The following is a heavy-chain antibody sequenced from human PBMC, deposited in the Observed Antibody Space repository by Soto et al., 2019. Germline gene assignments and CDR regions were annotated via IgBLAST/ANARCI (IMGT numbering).Heavy chain of an antibody. D-gene: IGHD3-22*01. Sequence: ASVKVSCKASGYTFTNSGISWVRQAPGQGLEWMGWIGAYNGHTKYAQKLQGRVTMTTDTSTSTAYMELRSLKSDDAAVYYCAREDYYDSSGYLPVRYYFGMDVWGQGTTVTVSS. J-gene: IGHJ6*02. V-gene: IGHV1-18*01. CDR3: AREDYYDSSGYLPVRYYFGMDV. CDR2: IGAYNGHT. CDR1: GYTFTNSG.